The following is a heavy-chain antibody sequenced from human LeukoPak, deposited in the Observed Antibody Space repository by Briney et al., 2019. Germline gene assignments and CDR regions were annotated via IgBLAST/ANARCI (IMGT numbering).Heavy chain of an antibody. V-gene: IGHV4-59*08. CDR2: IYYSGST. D-gene: IGHD6-13*01. CDR1: GGSISSYY. Sequence: SETLSLTCTVSGGSISSYYWSWIRQPPGKGLEWIGYIYYSGSTNYNPSLKSRVTISVDTSKNQFSLKLSSVTAADTAVYYCASERSSSWTNPGYFDYWGQGTLVTVSS. CDR3: ASERSSSWTNPGYFDY. J-gene: IGHJ4*02.